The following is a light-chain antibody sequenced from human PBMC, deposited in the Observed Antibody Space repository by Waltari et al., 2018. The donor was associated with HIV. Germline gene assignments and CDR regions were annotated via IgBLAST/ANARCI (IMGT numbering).Light chain of an antibody. CDR3: STWQDGLNGVL. CDR1: RSHIGDNT. CDR2: NDD. J-gene: IGLJ2*01. V-gene: IGLV1-44*01. Sequence: QSVLTQPPSASGTFGQRVAISCSGRRSHIGDNTVNWYQQVPGAAPKLLIYNDDQRPSGVPDRFSGSKSGTSASLAINGLQSEDEGTYYCSTWQDGLNGVLFGGGTELAVL.